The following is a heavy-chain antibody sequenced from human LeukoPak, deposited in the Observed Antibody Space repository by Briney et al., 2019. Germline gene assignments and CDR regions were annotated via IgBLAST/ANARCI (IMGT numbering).Heavy chain of an antibody. Sequence: GGSLRLSCAASGFTFSSYAMSWVRQAPRTGLEWLSALSGSGGSTYYADSLKGRFTISRDDSKNTLFLQMTSLRAEDTAVYYCAKKTPGTHPFDSGGQGTLVSVSP. D-gene: IGHD6-13*01. CDR1: GFTFSSYA. J-gene: IGHJ4*02. CDR3: AKKTPGTHPFDS. V-gene: IGHV3-23*01. CDR2: LSGSGGST.